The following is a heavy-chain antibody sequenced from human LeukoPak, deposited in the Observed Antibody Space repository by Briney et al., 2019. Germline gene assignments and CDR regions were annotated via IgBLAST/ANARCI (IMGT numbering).Heavy chain of an antibody. CDR1: GGSISSYY. CDR3: ASAVAARKTYCFDH. CDR2: IYYSGST. Sequence: SQTLSLTCTVSGGSISSYYWSWIRQPPGKGLEWIGYIYYSGSTNYNPSLKSRVTISVDTSKNQFSLKLSSVTAADTAVYYCASAVAARKTYCFDHWGQGTLVTVSS. J-gene: IGHJ4*02. V-gene: IGHV4-59*01. D-gene: IGHD2-15*01.